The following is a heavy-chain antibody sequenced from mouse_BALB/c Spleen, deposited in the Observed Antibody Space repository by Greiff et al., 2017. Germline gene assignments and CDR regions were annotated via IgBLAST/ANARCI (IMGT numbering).Heavy chain of an antibody. V-gene: IGHV1-4*01. Sequence: QVQLKQSGAELARPGASVKMSCKASGYTFTSYTMHWVKQRPGQGLEWIGYINPSSGYTNYNQKFKDKATLTADKSSSTAYMQLSSLTSEDSAVYYCERCGAWFAYWGQGTLVTVSA. CDR2: INPSSGYT. CDR3: ERCGAWFAY. J-gene: IGHJ3*01. CDR1: GYTFTSYT.